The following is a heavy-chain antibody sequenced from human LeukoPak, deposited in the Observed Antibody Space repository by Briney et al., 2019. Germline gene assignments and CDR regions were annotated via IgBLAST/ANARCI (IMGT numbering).Heavy chain of an antibody. D-gene: IGHD1-7*01. CDR2: IIPIFGTA. Sequence: SVKVSCKASGGTFSSYAISWVRQAPGQGVEGMGGIIPIFGTANYAQKSQGRGTITTDESTSTAYMELSSLRSEDTAVYYCASKTTWPRHKYYFDYWSQGTLVTVSS. V-gene: IGHV1-69*05. CDR3: ASKTTWPRHKYYFDY. J-gene: IGHJ4*02. CDR1: GGTFSSYA.